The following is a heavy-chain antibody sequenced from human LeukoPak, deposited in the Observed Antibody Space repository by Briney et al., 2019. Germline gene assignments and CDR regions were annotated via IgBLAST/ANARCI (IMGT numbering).Heavy chain of an antibody. V-gene: IGHV1-69*05. CDR2: IIPIFGTA. CDR3: ARDHGYCNSTSCYEVGDWFDP. D-gene: IGHD2-2*01. J-gene: IGHJ5*02. Sequence: ASVKVSCKASGGTFSSYAISWVRQAPGQGLEWMGRIIPIFGTANYAQKFQGRVTITTDESTSTAYMELSSLRSEDTAVYYCARDHGYCNSTSCYEVGDWFDPWGQGTLVTVSS. CDR1: GGTFSSYA.